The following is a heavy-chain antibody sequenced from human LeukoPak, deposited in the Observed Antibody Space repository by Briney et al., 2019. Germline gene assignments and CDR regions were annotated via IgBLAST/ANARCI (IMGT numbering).Heavy chain of an antibody. CDR3: AKDRCGGDCYWPDY. Sequence: PGRSLRLACAPAGFTFSSYGMRCARQAPSKGLEWLAVVSYDGSNKYYADSVKGRFTISRDKSKNTLYLQMNSLRAEDTAVYYCAKDRCGGDCYWPDYWGQGTLVTVSS. J-gene: IGHJ4*02. CDR1: GFTFSSYG. V-gene: IGHV3-30*18. CDR2: VSYDGSNK. D-gene: IGHD2-21*02.